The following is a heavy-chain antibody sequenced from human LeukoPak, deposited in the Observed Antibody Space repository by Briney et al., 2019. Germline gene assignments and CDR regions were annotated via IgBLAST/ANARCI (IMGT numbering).Heavy chain of an antibody. J-gene: IGHJ4*02. V-gene: IGHV4-39*07. CDR2: IYYSGST. CDR1: GGSISSSSYY. D-gene: IGHD6-6*01. Sequence: PSETLSLTCTVSGGSISSSSYYWGWIRQPPGKGLEWIGSIYYSGSTYYNPSLKSRVTISVDTSKNQFSLKLSSVTAADTAVYYCASIRGMHSSSGYFDYWGQGTLVTVSS. CDR3: ASIRGMHSSSGYFDY.